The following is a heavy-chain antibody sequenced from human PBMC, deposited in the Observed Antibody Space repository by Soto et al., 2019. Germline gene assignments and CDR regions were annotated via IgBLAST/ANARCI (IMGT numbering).Heavy chain of an antibody. D-gene: IGHD1-1*01. V-gene: IGHV4-4*07. CDR1: GASISGFY. CDR3: VRDGTKTLRDWFDP. CDR2: ICATGTT. J-gene: IGHJ5*02. Sequence: PWETLSLTGTVCGASISGFYWSWIRKSAGKGLEWIGRICATGTTDYNPSLKSRVMMSVDTSKKQFSLKLSSVTAADTAVYYCVRDGTKTLRDWFDPWGQGISVTVSS.